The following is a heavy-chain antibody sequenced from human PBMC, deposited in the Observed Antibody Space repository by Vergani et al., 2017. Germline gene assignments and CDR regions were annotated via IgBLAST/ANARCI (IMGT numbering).Heavy chain of an antibody. CDR1: GGSINSYY. J-gene: IGHJ4*02. V-gene: IGHV4-59*01. D-gene: IGHD6-13*01. Sequence: QVQLQESGPGLVKPSETLSLTCTVSGGSINSYYWSWIRQPPGKGLEWIGYIYYSGSTNYNPSLESRVTISVDTSKNQFSLKLSSVTAADTAVYYCARMIAAAGTEYFDYWGQGTLVTVSS. CDR2: IYYSGST. CDR3: ARMIAAAGTEYFDY.